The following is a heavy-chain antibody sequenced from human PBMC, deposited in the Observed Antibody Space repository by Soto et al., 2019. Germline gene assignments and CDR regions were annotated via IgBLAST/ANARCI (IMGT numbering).Heavy chain of an antibody. CDR3: ATDWCSGGSCLFDY. CDR1: GYTFTSYD. J-gene: IGHJ4*02. CDR2: FDPEDGET. D-gene: IGHD2-15*01. V-gene: IGHV1-24*01. Sequence: ASVKVSCKASGYTFTSYDINWVRQAPGKGLEWMGGFDPEDGETIYAQKFQGRVTMTEDTSTDTAYMELSSLRSEDTAVYYCATDWCSGGSCLFDYWGQGTLVTVSS.